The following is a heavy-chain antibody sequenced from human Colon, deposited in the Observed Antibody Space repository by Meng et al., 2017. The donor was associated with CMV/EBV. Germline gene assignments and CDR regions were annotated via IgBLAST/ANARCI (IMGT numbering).Heavy chain of an antibody. D-gene: IGHD2-21*01. J-gene: IGHJ4*02. CDR2: ISSSSYI. CDR1: GFTFSSYS. Sequence: GGSLRLSCAASGFTFSSYSMNWVRQAPGKGLEWVSSISSSSYIYYADSVKGRFTISRDNSKNTLYLRMIDLRAEDTAMYYCAKDRAYCGSFSCSPNYFDGWGQGNLVTVSS. V-gene: IGHV3-21*04. CDR3: AKDRAYCGSFSCSPNYFDG.